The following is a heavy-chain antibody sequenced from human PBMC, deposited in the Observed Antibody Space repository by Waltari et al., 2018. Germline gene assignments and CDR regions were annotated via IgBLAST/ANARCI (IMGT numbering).Heavy chain of an antibody. J-gene: IGHJ3*02. D-gene: IGHD3-22*01. CDR3: ATVDYYDSSGYYNVGAFDI. V-gene: IGHV4-39*01. CDR1: GGSISSSSYY. Sequence: QLQLQESGPGLVKPSETLSLTCTVSGGSISSSSYYWGWIRQPPGKGLEWIGSIYYSGCTYYNPSLKSRGTISVDTSKNQFSLKLSSVTAADTAVYYCATVDYYDSSGYYNVGAFDIWGQGTMVTVSS. CDR2: IYYSGCT.